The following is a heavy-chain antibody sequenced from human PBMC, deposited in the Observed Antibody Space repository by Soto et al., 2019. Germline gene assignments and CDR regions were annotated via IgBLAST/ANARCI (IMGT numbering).Heavy chain of an antibody. V-gene: IGHV4-39*01. J-gene: IGHJ3*02. Sequence: SETLSLTCTVSGGSISSYYWTWIRQPPGKGLEWIGSIYYSGSTYYNPSLKSRVTISVDTSKNQFSLKLSSVTAADTAVYYCARQESPYDYVWGSYRLVAFDIWGQGTMVTVSS. CDR3: ARQESPYDYVWGSYRLVAFDI. CDR1: GGSISSYY. D-gene: IGHD3-16*02. CDR2: IYYSGST.